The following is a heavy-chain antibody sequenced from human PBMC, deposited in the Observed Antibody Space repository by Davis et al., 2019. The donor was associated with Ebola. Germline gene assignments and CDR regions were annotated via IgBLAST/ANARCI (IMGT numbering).Heavy chain of an antibody. J-gene: IGHJ4*02. V-gene: IGHV1-46*01. CDR3: AREAGEKYSSSFDY. CDR1: GYSFTSSY. D-gene: IGHD6-6*01. Sequence: ASVKVSCKTSGYSFTSSYIHWVRQAPGQGLEWVGLINPSDAGTNYAQKFQGRVTITSDTSTSTIYMDLSSLKSEDTAVYYCAREAGEKYSSSFDYCGQGTLVTVSS. CDR2: INPSDAGT.